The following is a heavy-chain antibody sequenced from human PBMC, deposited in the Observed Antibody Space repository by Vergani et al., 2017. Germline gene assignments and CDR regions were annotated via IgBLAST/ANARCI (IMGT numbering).Heavy chain of an antibody. CDR2: ISSSSSTI. CDR3: ARDGLVVVAAKDRYGMDV. D-gene: IGHD2-15*01. CDR1: GFTFSSYS. Sequence: EVQLVESGGGLVQPGGSLRLSCAASGFTFSSYSMNWVRQAPGKGLEWVSYISSSSSTIYYADSVKGRFTISRDNAKNSLYLQMNSLRAEDTAVYYCARDGLVVVAAKDRYGMDVWGQGTTVTVSS. J-gene: IGHJ6*02. V-gene: IGHV3-48*01.